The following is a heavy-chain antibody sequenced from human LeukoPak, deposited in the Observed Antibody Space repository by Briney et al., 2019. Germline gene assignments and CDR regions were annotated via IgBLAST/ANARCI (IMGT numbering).Heavy chain of an antibody. CDR2: INHSGST. Sequence: KASETLSLTCAVYGGSFSGYYRSWIRQPPGKGLEWIGEINHSGSTNYNPSLKSRVTISVDTSKNQFSLNLSSVTAADTAVYYCARRGRGIFSSTQSWFDPWGQGTLVTVSS. CDR3: ARRGRGIFSSTQSWFDP. J-gene: IGHJ5*02. CDR1: GGSFSGYY. V-gene: IGHV4-34*01. D-gene: IGHD6-13*01.